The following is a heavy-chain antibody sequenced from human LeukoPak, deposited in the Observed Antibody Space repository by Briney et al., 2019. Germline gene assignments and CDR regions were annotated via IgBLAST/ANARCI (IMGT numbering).Heavy chain of an antibody. CDR3: AREQRIGNYYYYYMDV. J-gene: IGHJ6*03. V-gene: IGHV3-23*01. Sequence: PGGSLRLSCAASGFTFSSYAMSWVRQAPGKGLEWVSAISGSGGSTYYADSVKGRFTISRDNSKNTLYLQMNSLRAEDTAVYYCAREQRIGNYYYYYMDVWGKGTTVTVSS. D-gene: IGHD6-25*01. CDR2: ISGSGGST. CDR1: GFTFSSYA.